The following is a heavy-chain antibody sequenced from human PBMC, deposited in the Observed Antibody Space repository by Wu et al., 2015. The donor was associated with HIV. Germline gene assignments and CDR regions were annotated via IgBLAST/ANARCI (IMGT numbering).Heavy chain of an antibody. D-gene: IGHD3-16*01. J-gene: IGHJ6*03. V-gene: IGHV1-69*05. CDR2: IIPLLNTT. Sequence: QVQLVQSGAEVKKPGSSVRVSCTASGGTFTSYAVSWVRQAPGQGLEWMGGIIPLLNTTIYAQKFQGRATITTDESTNTAYMEMSRLTSDDTAVYYCASPSPALGYFSYYMDVWGKGTTVIVSS. CDR3: ASPSPALGYFSYYMDV. CDR1: GGTFTSYA.